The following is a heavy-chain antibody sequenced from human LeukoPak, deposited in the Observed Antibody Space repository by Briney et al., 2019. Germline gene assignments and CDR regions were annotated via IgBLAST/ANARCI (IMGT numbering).Heavy chain of an antibody. V-gene: IGHV3-23*01. CDR3: ARDHAVYSSGGPFDY. CDR1: GFTFSSYA. Sequence: GGSLRLSCAASGFTFSSYAMSWVRQAPGKGLEWVSTISSSGGSTYYADSVKGRFTISRDNSKNTLYLQMNSLRAEDTAVYYCARDHAVYSSGGPFDYWGQGTLVTVSS. D-gene: IGHD6-19*01. J-gene: IGHJ4*02. CDR2: ISSSGGST.